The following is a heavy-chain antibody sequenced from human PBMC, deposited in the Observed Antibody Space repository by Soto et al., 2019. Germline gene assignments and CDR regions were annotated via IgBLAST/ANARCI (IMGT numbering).Heavy chain of an antibody. Sequence: QVQLVQSGAEVEKPGASVKVSCKASGYIFTTYYIHWVRQAPGEGLEWMGMINIQNGDTNRPLKFQDRVTMTRDTSTSKVYLELTSLRSEDTDVHFCSREPPGARAGFDYWGHGTLVTVSS. D-gene: IGHD6-13*01. V-gene: IGHV1-46*01. CDR1: GYIFTTYY. CDR2: INIQNGDT. J-gene: IGHJ4*01. CDR3: SREPPGARAGFDY.